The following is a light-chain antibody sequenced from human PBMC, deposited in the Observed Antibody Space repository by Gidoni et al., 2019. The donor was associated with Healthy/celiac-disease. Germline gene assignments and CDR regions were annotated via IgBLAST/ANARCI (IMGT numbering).Light chain of an antibody. CDR3: MQALQRMCS. CDR1: QSLLHSNGYNY. CDR2: LGS. J-gene: IGKJ2*04. V-gene: IGKV2-28*01. Sequence: DIVMTQSPLSLPVTPGQPASISCRSSQSLLHSNGYNYLDWYLQKPGQSPQLLIYLGSNRASGVPDRFSGSGSGTDLTLKISRVEAEDVGVYYCMQALQRMCSFGQGTKLEIK.